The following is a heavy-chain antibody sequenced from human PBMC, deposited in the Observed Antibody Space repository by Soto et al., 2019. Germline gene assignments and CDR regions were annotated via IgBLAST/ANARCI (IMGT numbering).Heavy chain of an antibody. V-gene: IGHV4-39*01. J-gene: IGHJ6*02. CDR3: ARLGGYCSSTSCYGYYGMEV. CDR1: GGSISSSSYY. D-gene: IGHD2-2*01. Sequence: SETLSLTCTVSGGSISSSSYYWGWIRQPPGKGLEWIGTIYYSGSTYYNPSLESRVTISVDTSKNQFSLKVSSVTAADTAVYYCARLGGYCSSTSCYGYYGMEVWGQGTTVTVSS. CDR2: IYYSGST.